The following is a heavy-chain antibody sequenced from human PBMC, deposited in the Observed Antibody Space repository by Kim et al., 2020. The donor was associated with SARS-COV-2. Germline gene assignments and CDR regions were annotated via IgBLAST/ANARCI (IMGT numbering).Heavy chain of an antibody. Sequence: GGSLRLSCAASGFTFSSYWMSWVRQAPGKGLEWVANIKQDGSEKNYVDSVKGRFTISRDNAKKSLYLQMNSLRAEDTAVYYCARRYYDYGSGGSRNWFDPWGQGTLVTVSS. D-gene: IGHD3-10*01. CDR1: GFTFSSYW. V-gene: IGHV3-7*01. J-gene: IGHJ5*02. CDR3: ARRYYDYGSGGSRNWFDP. CDR2: IKQDGSEK.